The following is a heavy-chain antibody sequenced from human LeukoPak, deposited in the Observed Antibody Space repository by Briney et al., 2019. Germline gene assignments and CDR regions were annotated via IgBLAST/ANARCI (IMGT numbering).Heavy chain of an antibody. CDR2: ISYDGSNK. V-gene: IGHV3-30-3*01. CDR1: GFTFSSYA. CDR3: AKDKVPGYSSLLDY. J-gene: IGHJ4*02. Sequence: GRSLRLSCAASGFTFSSYAMHWVRQAPGKGLEWVAVISYDGSNKYYADSVKGRFTISRDNSKNTLYLQMNSLRAEDTALYYCAKDKVPGYSSLLDYWGQGTLVTVSS. D-gene: IGHD6-13*01.